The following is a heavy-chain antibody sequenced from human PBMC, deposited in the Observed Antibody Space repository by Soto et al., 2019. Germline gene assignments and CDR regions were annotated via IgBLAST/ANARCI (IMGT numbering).Heavy chain of an antibody. D-gene: IGHD1-1*01. CDR2: ISAHNDNT. J-gene: IGHJ4*02. Sequence: QVHLVQSGAEVKKPGASVKVSLKCSGYTFTSYGITWVRQAPGQGLEWMGWISAHNDNTDYAQKLQGRVTVTRDTSTSTSYMELRSLRSDDTAVYYCARGRYGDYWGQGALVTVSS. CDR3: ARGRYGDY. CDR1: GYTFTSYG. V-gene: IGHV1-18*01.